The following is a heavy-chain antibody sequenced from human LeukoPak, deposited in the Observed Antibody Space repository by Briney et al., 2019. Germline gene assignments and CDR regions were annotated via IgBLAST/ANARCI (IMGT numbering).Heavy chain of an antibody. CDR1: GYSFTSYG. CDR2: ISGFNDDT. J-gene: IGHJ4*02. CDR3: ARDTYSDYVYDY. D-gene: IGHD4-11*01. Sequence: ASVKVSCKASGYSFTSYGIGWVRQAPGQGLEWMGWISGFNDDTTYVQKFQGRVTMTTDTSTSTAYMELRSLRSDDTAVYYCARDTYSDYVYDYWGQGTLVTVSS. V-gene: IGHV1-18*04.